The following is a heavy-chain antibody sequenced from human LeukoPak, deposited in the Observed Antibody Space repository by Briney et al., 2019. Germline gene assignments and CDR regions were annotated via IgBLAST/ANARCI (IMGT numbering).Heavy chain of an antibody. CDR3: ATKGATTAAVYFHH. D-gene: IGHD4-11*01. V-gene: IGHV1-2*02. CDR1: GYTFTAFY. CDR2: INPNSGNT. J-gene: IGHJ1*01. Sequence: ASVKVSCKASGYTFTAFYMHWVRQAPGQGLEWMGWINPNSGNTNYAQKFQGRVTMTRDTSISTAYMELSSLTSDDTALYYCATKGATTAAVYFHHWGQGTLVTVSS.